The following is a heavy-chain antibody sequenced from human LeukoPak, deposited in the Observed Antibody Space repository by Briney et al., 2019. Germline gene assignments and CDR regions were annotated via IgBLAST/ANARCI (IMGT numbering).Heavy chain of an antibody. V-gene: IGHV1-69*02. CDR3: ARDGVVRPPDCSSTSCPYNYYYGMDV. J-gene: IGHJ6*02. CDR2: IIPILGIA. CDR1: GDTFSSYT. D-gene: IGHD2-2*01. Sequence: SVRVSCKASGDTFSSYTISWVRQAPGQGLEWMGRIIPILGIANYAQKFQGRVTITADKSTSTAYMELSSLRSEDTAVYYCARDGVVRPPDCSSTSCPYNYYYGMDVWGQGTTVTVSS.